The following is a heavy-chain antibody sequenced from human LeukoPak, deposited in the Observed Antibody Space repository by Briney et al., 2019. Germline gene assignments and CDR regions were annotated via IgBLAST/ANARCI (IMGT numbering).Heavy chain of an antibody. Sequence: GGSLRLSCAASGFTFSSYGMHWVRQAPGKGLEWVAFVRYDGSNKYYADSVKGRFTISRDNSKNTLYLQMNSLRAEDTAVYYCAKDGVGVTYYYYYYMDVWGKGTTVTVPS. J-gene: IGHJ6*03. D-gene: IGHD4-11*01. V-gene: IGHV3-30*02. CDR1: GFTFSSYG. CDR3: AKDGVGVTYYYYYYMDV. CDR2: VRYDGSNK.